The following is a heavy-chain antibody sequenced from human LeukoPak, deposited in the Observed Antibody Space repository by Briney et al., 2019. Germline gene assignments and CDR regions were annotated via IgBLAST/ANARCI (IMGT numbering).Heavy chain of an antibody. V-gene: IGHV3-9*01. CDR2: ISWNGTNI. J-gene: IGHJ4*02. D-gene: IGHD7-27*01. CDR1: GFTFSSYW. CDR3: AKGDWGDY. Sequence: PGGSLRLSCAASGFTFSSYWMHWVRQAPGKGLEWVSGISWNGTNIDYADSVKGRFTISRDNAKNSLYLQMNSLRAEDTALYYCAKGDWGDYWGQGTLVTVSS.